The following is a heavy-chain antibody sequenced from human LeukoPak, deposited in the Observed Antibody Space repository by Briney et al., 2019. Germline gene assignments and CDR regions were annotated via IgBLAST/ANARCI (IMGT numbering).Heavy chain of an antibody. Sequence: GGSLRLSRAASGFTSSNAWMSWVRQAPGKGLEWVGRIKSKTDGGTTDYAAPVKGRFTISKDNSKNTLYLQMNSLKTEDTAVYYCTTDLKAAGEGYWGQGTLVTVSS. CDR1: GFTSSNAW. CDR3: TTDLKAAGEGY. D-gene: IGHD6-13*01. J-gene: IGHJ4*02. V-gene: IGHV3-15*01. CDR2: IKSKTDGGTT.